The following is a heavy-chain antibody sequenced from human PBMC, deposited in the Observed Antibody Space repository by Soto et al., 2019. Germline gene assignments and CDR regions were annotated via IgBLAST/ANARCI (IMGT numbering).Heavy chain of an antibody. CDR1: GDSISKISYY. Sequence: QLQLQESGPGLVKPSETLSLICSVSGDSISKISYYWAWIRQPPGKGLEWIGSIYYMGRTYHNPSPKSRVTMSVDTTKNHFSLNLSSVTASDTAAYFCARRGSKSHRAPTPDFDNWGQGALVTVSS. J-gene: IGHJ4*02. V-gene: IGHV4-39*01. CDR2: IYYMGRT. CDR3: ARRGSKSHRAPTPDFDN. D-gene: IGHD4-4*01.